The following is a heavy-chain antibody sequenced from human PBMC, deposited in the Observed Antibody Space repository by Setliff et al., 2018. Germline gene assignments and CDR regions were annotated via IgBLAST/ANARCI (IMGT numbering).Heavy chain of an antibody. D-gene: IGHD3-3*01. CDR2: IYRTGTT. CDR3: ARLEGFYNFWSGPPLNWFDP. Sequence: SETLSLTCGVSGYSISSGYYWGWIRQPPGKGLEWIGSIYRTGTTHYNPSLKSRVTMSVDTSKNQLSLKLNSLTAADTAVYYCARLEGFYNFWSGPPLNWFDPWGQGTLVTVSS. J-gene: IGHJ5*02. V-gene: IGHV4-38-2*01. CDR1: GYSISSGYY.